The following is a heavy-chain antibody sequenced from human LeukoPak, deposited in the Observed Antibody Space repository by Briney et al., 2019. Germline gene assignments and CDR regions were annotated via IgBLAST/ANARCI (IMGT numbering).Heavy chain of an antibody. D-gene: IGHD2-8*01. CDR1: GFTFSTDW. J-gene: IGHJ4*02. V-gene: IGHV3-74*01. CDR3: TRDIVNGG. CDR2: IKGDGSHT. Sequence: GGSLRLSCAASGFTFSTDWMHWVRQVPGKGLVWVSRIKGDGSHTDYADSVKGRFTISRDNAKNTLYLQMNSLRDEDTAIYYCTRDIVNGGWGRGTLVTVSS.